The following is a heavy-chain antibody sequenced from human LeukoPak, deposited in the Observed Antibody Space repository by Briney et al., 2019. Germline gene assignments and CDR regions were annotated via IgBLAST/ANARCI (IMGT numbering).Heavy chain of an antibody. CDR2: IYTSGST. Sequence: PSETLSLTCTVSGDSISDYYWSWIRQPAGKGLEWIGRIYTSGSTNHNPSLKTRVTMSVYTSKNQFSLKLSSVTAADTAVYYCAAEAIWFVGNWFDPWGQGTLVTASS. CDR1: GDSISDYY. D-gene: IGHD3-10*01. V-gene: IGHV4-4*07. CDR3: AAEAIWFVGNWFDP. J-gene: IGHJ5*02.